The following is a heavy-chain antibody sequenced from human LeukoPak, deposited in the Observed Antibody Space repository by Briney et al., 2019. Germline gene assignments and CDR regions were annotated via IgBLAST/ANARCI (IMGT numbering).Heavy chain of an antibody. CDR2: ISNDGGNK. D-gene: IGHD3-22*01. V-gene: IGHV3-30*03. CDR3: AREFADSSGFPNWFDP. Sequence: GGSLRLSCAASGFTFSSYDMHWVRQAPGKGLEWVAVISNDGGNKYYVDSVKGRFTISRDNSKNTLSLQMNSLRVEDTAVYYCAREFADSSGFPNWFDPWGQGTLVTVSS. J-gene: IGHJ5*02. CDR1: GFTFSSYD.